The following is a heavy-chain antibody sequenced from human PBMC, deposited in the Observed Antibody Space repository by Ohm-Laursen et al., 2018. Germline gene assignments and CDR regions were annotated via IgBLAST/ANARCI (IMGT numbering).Heavy chain of an antibody. Sequence: SLRLSCAASGFTFDDYAMHWVRQAPGKGLEWVSGISWNSGSIGYADSVKGRFTISRDNAKNSLYLQMKSLRAGDTALYYCAKAHFSGSPNYNMDVWGQGTTVTVSS. CDR2: ISWNSGSI. V-gene: IGHV3-9*01. CDR3: AKAHFSGSPNYNMDV. D-gene: IGHD3-10*01. J-gene: IGHJ6*02. CDR1: GFTFDDYA.